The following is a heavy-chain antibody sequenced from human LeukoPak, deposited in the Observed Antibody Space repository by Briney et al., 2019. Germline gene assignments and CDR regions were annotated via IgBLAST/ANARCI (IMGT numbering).Heavy chain of an antibody. D-gene: IGHD5-18*01. J-gene: IGHJ4*02. CDR2: IGGSGGTT. CDR1: GFTFSSYA. Sequence: GGSLRLSCAASGFTFSSYAMSWVRQAPGKGLEWVSAIGGSGGTTYYADSVKGRFTISRDNSKNTLYLQMNGLRAEDTAVYYCAKDHEAHGYSYGYGWGQGTLVTVSS. CDR3: AKDHEAHGYSYGYG. V-gene: IGHV3-23*01.